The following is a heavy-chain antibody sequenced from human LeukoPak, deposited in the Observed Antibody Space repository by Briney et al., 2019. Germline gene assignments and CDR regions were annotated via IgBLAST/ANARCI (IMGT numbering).Heavy chain of an antibody. Sequence: GGSLRLSCAASGFTFNDYGMHWVRQAPGKGLEWVAFTRHDDSDKQYGDSVKGRFTISRDNSRNTLYLQMNSLRPEDTAVYFCAKDTRSGWCNWFDPWGQGTLVTVSS. CDR2: TRHDDSDK. CDR1: GFTFNDYG. V-gene: IGHV3-30*02. CDR3: AKDTRSGWCNWFDP. J-gene: IGHJ5*02. D-gene: IGHD6-19*01.